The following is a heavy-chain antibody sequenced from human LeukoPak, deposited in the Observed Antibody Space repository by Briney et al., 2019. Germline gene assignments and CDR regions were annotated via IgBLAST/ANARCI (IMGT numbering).Heavy chain of an antibody. V-gene: IGHV4-39*01. CDR2: IYYSGST. CDR1: GGSISSSSYY. Sequence: SETLSLTGTVSGGSISSSSYYWGWIRQPPGKGLEWIGSIYYSGSTYYNPSLKSRVTISVDTSKNQFSLKLSSVTAADTAVYYCASRNYYDSSGYSRVDYWGQGTLVTVSS. J-gene: IGHJ4*02. D-gene: IGHD3-22*01. CDR3: ASRNYYDSSGYSRVDY.